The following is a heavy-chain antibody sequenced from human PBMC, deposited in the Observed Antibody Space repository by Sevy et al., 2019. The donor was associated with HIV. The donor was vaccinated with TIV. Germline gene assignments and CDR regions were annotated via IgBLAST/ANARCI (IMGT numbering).Heavy chain of an antibody. CDR3: AKSDTYCSSTSCQGHFDH. D-gene: IGHD2-2*01. V-gene: IGHV3-23*01. Sequence: GGSLRLSCAASGFTFSLYAMSWVRQAPGKGLEWVSAISASGTTYYADSVKDRFNISRDNSKNTLYLQMSSLIAEDRALDFFAKSDTYCSSTSCQGHFDHWGQGTLVTVSS. J-gene: IGHJ4*02. CDR2: ISASGTT. CDR1: GFTFSLYA.